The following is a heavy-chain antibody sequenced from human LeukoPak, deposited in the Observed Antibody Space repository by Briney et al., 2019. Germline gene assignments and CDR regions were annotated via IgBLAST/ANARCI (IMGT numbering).Heavy chain of an antibody. CDR1: GYSFTSYW. CDR2: IYPGDSDT. D-gene: IGHD3-10*01. J-gene: IGHJ5*02. Sequence: GESLKISCKGSGYSFTSYWIGWVRQMPGKGLEWMGIIYPGDSDTRYSPSFQGQVTISADKSIRTAYLQWSSLKASDTAMYYCARHNYFVAYYGSGKNWFDPWGQGTLVTVSS. V-gene: IGHV5-51*01. CDR3: ARHNYFVAYYGSGKNWFDP.